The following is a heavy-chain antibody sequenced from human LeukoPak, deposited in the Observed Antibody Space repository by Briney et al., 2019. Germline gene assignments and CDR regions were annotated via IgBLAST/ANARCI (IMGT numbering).Heavy chain of an antibody. D-gene: IGHD3-22*01. CDR1: GFTFSDYY. CDR3: ASPADSTGYSTDY. Sequence: GGSLRLSCAASGFTFSDYYMSWIRQAPGKGLEWVSYISSSSSYTNYADSVKGRFTISRDNAKNSLYLQMNSLRAEDTAVYYCASPADSTGYSTDYWGQGTLVTVSS. J-gene: IGHJ4*02. CDR2: ISSSSSYT. V-gene: IGHV3-11*06.